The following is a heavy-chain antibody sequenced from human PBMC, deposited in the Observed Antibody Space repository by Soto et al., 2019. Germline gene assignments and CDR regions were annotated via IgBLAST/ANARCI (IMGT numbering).Heavy chain of an antibody. V-gene: IGHV3-21*01. D-gene: IGHD4-17*01. CDR3: ARDSQTTVTTWRNDAFDI. Sequence: GGSLRLSCAASGFTFSSYSMNWVRQAPGKGLEWVSSISSSSSYIYYADSVKGRFTISRDNAKNSLYLQMNSLRAEDTAVYYCARDSQTTVTTWRNDAFDIWGQGTMVTVSS. CDR1: GFTFSSYS. J-gene: IGHJ3*02. CDR2: ISSSSSYI.